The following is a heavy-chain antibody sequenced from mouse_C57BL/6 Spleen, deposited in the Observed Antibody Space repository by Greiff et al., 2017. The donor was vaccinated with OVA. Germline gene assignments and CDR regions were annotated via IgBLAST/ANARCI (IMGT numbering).Heavy chain of an antibody. Sequence: QVQLKESGPGLVQPSQSLSITCTVSGFSLTSYGVHWVRQSPGKGLEWLGVIWRGGSTDYNAAFMSRLSITKDNSKSQVFFKMNSLQADDTAIYYCAKGNWDGGDYFDYWGQGTTLTVSS. CDR3: AKGNWDGGDYFDY. CDR2: IWRGGST. J-gene: IGHJ2*01. CDR1: GFSLTSYG. D-gene: IGHD4-1*01. V-gene: IGHV2-5*01.